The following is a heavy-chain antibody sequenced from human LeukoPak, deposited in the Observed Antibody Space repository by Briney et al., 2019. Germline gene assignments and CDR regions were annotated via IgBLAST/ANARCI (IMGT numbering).Heavy chain of an antibody. CDR2: IYPGDSDA. J-gene: IGHJ4*02. V-gene: IGHV5-51*01. D-gene: IGHD2-8*01. Sequence: GESLKISCKCSGFSFANYWIGWVRQLPGKGLERMGVIYPGDSDARYSLSFQGQVTISVDKSANTAYLQWSSLKASDTAMYFCARQEGRMVSFWGQGTLVTVSS. CDR3: ARQEGRMVSF. CDR1: GFSFANYW.